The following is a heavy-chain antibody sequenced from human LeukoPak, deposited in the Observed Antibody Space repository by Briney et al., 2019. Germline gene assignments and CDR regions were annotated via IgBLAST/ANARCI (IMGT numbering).Heavy chain of an antibody. CDR3: AKGYSSGTHTQVDY. J-gene: IGHJ4*02. V-gene: IGHV3-9*03. CDR1: GFTFDDYA. CDR2: ISWNSGSI. Sequence: PGGSLRLSCAASGFTFDDYAMHWVRQAPGKGLEWVSGISWNSGSIGYADSVKGRFTISRDNAKTSLYLQMNSLRAEDMALDYCAKGYSSGTHTQVDYWGQGTLVTVSS. D-gene: IGHD6-19*01.